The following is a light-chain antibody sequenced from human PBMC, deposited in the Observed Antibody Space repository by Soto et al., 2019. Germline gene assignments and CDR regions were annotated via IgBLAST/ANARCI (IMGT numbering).Light chain of an antibody. CDR1: QGIGNY. V-gene: IGKV1-27*01. CDR3: QKYNSAPRT. CDR2: AAS. Sequence: IQVTQSAYCLSASVGDRFTITCRASQGIGNYLAWYQQKPGKVPKLLIYAASTLQSGVPSRFSGSGSGTDFTLTISSLQPEEVATYYCQKYNSAPRTFGQCTKVDIK. J-gene: IGKJ1*01.